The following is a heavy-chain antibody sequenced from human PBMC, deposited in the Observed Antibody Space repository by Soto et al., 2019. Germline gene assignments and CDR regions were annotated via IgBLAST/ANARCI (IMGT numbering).Heavy chain of an antibody. CDR2: LSGSGSLS. Sequence: EVLLLESGGGLGQPGGSLRLSCAASGFTFNTFAMTWVRQAPGKGLEWVSALSGSGSLSYYADSVKGRFTISSDNSKNTMDLQMNNLRVDETAVYICARDGGGAGDSWGQGTLVNVSS. J-gene: IGHJ4*02. D-gene: IGHD3-16*01. CDR3: ARDGGGAGDS. V-gene: IGHV3-23*01. CDR1: GFTFNTFA.